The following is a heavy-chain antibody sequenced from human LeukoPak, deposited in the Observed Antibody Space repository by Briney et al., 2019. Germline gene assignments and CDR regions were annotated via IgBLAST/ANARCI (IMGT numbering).Heavy chain of an antibody. J-gene: IGHJ4*02. CDR1: GYPFVSYV. D-gene: IGHD3-10*01. CDR2: INPDNGNA. Sequence: ASAKVSCKASGYPFVSYVIHWVRQAPGQRPEWMGWINPDNGNAEYSQKFQGRVTITRDPSATTAYMELSSLRSEDIAVYYCAKDRGGTGDFDYWGQGTLVTVSS. V-gene: IGHV1-3*01. CDR3: AKDRGGTGDFDY.